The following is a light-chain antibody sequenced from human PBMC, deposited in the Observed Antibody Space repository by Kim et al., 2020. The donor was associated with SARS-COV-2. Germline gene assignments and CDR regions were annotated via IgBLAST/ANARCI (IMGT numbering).Light chain of an antibody. CDR1: QRISSY. Sequence: ETVLTQSPATLSLSPGERATLSCRASQRISSYLAWYQQKPGQAPRLLIYDASNRATGIPARFSGSGSGTDFTLTISSLEPEDFAVYYCQQRSNYTFGRGTKLEI. CDR2: DAS. V-gene: IGKV3-11*01. CDR3: QQRSNYT. J-gene: IGKJ2*01.